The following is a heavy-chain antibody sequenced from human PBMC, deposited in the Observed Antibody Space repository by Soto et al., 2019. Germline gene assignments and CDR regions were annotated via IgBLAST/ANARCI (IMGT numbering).Heavy chain of an antibody. CDR2: INQDGSEK. CDR1: GFTFRTYW. V-gene: IGHV3-7*03. D-gene: IGHD1-26*01. CDR3: GRLMNGGATDY. Sequence: EVQLVESGGGLVQPGGSLRLSCAASGFTFRTYWMSWVRQAPGKGLEWVANINQDGSEKYYVDSVKGRFTISRDSAKNSLYLQMNSLRAEDTAVYYCGRLMNGGATDYWGQGPLVTVSS. J-gene: IGHJ4*02.